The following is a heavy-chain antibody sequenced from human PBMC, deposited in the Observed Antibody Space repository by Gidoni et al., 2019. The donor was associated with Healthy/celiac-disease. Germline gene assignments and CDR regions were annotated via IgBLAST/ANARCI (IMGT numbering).Heavy chain of an antibody. J-gene: IGHJ4*02. D-gene: IGHD2-15*01. Sequence: QVQLVESGGGVVQPGRSLRLSCAASGFTFNSYGLHWVRQAPGKGLEWVAVISYDGSKKYYADSVKGRFTISRDNSKNTLYLQMNSLRAEDTAVYYCAKDHGDIVVVVAATGGYFDYWGQGTLVTVSS. CDR2: ISYDGSKK. V-gene: IGHV3-30*18. CDR1: GFTFNSYG. CDR3: AKDHGDIVVVVAATGGYFDY.